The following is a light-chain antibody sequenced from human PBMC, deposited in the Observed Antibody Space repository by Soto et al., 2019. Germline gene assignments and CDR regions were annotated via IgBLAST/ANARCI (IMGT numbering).Light chain of an antibody. CDR3: LQYVSSPWT. V-gene: IGKV3-20*01. CDR2: GAS. J-gene: IGKJ1*01. CDR1: QTVGGRY. Sequence: EIVLTQSAATLSLSPGERATLSCRASQTVGGRYLAWFQQKPGQTPRLLIYGASTRAAGVPDRFSGSGSGTDFSLTIDRLEPEDFVVYYCLQYVSSPWTFCQGTKVEV.